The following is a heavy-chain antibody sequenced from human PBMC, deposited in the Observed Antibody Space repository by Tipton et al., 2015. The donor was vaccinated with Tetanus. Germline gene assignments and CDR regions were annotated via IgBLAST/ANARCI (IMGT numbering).Heavy chain of an antibody. Sequence: TLSLTCTVSGGSISSYYWRWIRQSAAMGLEWIGRINTSGSSDYNPSLKGLVTMSIDTSGNRFSLDLTSVTAADTAIYYCARASHFQWERVRVDYWGQGLRVTVSS. CDR3: ARASHFQWERVRVDY. CDR1: GGSISSYY. CDR2: INTSGSS. D-gene: IGHD1-1*01. V-gene: IGHV4-4*07. J-gene: IGHJ4*02.